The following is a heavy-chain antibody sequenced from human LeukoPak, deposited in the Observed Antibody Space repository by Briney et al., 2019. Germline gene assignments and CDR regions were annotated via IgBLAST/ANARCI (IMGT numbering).Heavy chain of an antibody. CDR2: ISSGGDIM. V-gene: IGHV3-11*01. CDR3: ASRDYYDSSGYNDAFDI. CDR1: GLRFSDYY. Sequence: KPGGSLRLSCAASGLRFSDYYVSWIRQAPGKGLQWVSYISSGGDIMHYADSVKGRFTISRDNAKNSLYLQMNSLRAEDTAVYYCASRDYYDSSGYNDAFDIWGQGTMVTVSS. J-gene: IGHJ3*02. D-gene: IGHD3-22*01.